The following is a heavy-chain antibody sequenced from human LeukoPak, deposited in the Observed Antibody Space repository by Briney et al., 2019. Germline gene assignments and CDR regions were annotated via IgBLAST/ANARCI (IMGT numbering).Heavy chain of an antibody. D-gene: IGHD3-10*01. J-gene: IGHJ4*02. CDR2: ISYDGSNK. CDR1: GFTFSSYA. V-gene: IGHV3-30-3*01. Sequence: GGSLRLSCAASGFTFSSYAMHWVRQAPGKGLEWVAVISYDGSNKFYADSVKGRFTLSRDNSKNTLYLQMNSLRIEDTAVYYCGRGSVGFGELNYWGQGTLVTASS. CDR3: GRGSVGFGELNY.